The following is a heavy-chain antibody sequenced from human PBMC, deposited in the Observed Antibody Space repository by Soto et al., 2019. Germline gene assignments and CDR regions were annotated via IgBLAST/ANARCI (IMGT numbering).Heavy chain of an antibody. Sequence: EEQLVESGGGLVQPGGSLRLSCAASGFSFNSHYMTWVRQPPAKGLEWVSSINRDSSVIYYADSVRGRFTISRDNAQNPLYLQMCSRGAADPAVYCCLNGVYYVGQGTLVTVSS. CDR1: GFSFNSHY. J-gene: IGHJ4*02. V-gene: IGHV3-48*01. CDR2: INRDSSVI. CDR3: LNGVYY. D-gene: IGHD2-8*01.